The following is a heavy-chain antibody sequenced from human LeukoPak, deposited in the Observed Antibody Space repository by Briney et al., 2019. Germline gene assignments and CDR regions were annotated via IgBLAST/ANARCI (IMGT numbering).Heavy chain of an antibody. Sequence: SETLSLTCSVSGGSISSHYWSWIRQPPGKGLEWIGYTYYSGRTKYNPSLKSRVTISVDTSKNQFSLKLSSVTAADTAVYYCARGGTTVTPGLLWFDPWGQGTLVTVSS. CDR3: ARGGTTVTPGLLWFDP. CDR2: TYYSGRT. J-gene: IGHJ5*02. V-gene: IGHV4-59*11. D-gene: IGHD4-17*01. CDR1: GGSISSHY.